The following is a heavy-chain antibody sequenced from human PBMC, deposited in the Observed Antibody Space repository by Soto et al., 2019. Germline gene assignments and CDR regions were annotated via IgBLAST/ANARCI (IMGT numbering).Heavy chain of an antibody. Sequence: GGSLRLSCAASGFTFSSYGMHWVRQAPGKGLEWVEVISYDGSNKYYADSVKGRFTISRDNSKNTLYLQMNSLRAEDTAVYYCANHYDFWSGYPYYYYGMDVWGQGTTVTVSS. J-gene: IGHJ6*02. V-gene: IGHV3-30*18. CDR3: ANHYDFWSGYPYYYYGMDV. CDR1: GFTFSSYG. D-gene: IGHD3-3*01. CDR2: ISYDGSNK.